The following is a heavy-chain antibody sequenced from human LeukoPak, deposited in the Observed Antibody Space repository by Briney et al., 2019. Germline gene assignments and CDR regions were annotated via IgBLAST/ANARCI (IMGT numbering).Heavy chain of an antibody. V-gene: IGHV3-30*02. J-gene: IGHJ4*02. CDR3: ARDRHKYNYDSGGYPPY. CDR2: IRYDGSNK. D-gene: IGHD3-22*01. Sequence: GGSLRLSCAASRFTFSNYVLHWVRQAPGKGLEWVAFIRYDGSNKYYADSVKGRFTISRDNAKNSLYLQMNTLGAEDTAVYYCARDRHKYNYDSGGYPPYWGQGTLVTVSS. CDR1: RFTFSNYV.